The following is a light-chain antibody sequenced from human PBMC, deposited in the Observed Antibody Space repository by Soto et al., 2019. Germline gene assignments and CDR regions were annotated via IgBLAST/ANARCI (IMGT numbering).Light chain of an antibody. J-gene: IGLJ3*02. CDR2: GNN. CDR3: QSYDSSLSGSGV. CDR1: RSNIGTGYD. V-gene: IGLV1-40*01. Sequence: QSVLTQPPSVSGAPGQRVTISCTGSRSNIGTGYDVHWYQQFPGTAPKLLLYGNNNRPSGVPDRFSGSKSGTSASLAITGLQAEDEADYYCQSYDSSLSGSGVFGGGTQLTVL.